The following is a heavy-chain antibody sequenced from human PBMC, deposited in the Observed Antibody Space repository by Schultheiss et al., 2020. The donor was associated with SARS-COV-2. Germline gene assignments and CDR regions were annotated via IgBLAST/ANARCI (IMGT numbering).Heavy chain of an antibody. CDR3: AIYDYIWGSYLPGPYPTRGPNWFDP. V-gene: IGHV3-30-3*01. D-gene: IGHD3-16*02. Sequence: GESLKISCAASGFTFSSYAMHWVRQAPGKGLEWVAVISYDGSNKYYADSVKGRFTISRDNSKNTLYLQMNSLRAEDTAVYYCAIYDYIWGSYLPGPYPTRGPNWFDPWGQGTLVTVSS. CDR2: ISYDGSNK. CDR1: GFTFSSYA. J-gene: IGHJ5*02.